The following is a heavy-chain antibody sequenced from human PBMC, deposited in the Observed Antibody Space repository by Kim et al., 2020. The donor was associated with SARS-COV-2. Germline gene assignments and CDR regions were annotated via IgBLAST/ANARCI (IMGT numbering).Heavy chain of an antibody. Sequence: SGRTNYNHSLKGRVTIAVDTYKNQFSLKLNSMTAADTGVYYCARVFRGMDVWGQGTTVIVSS. CDR2: SGRT. D-gene: IGHD3-10*02. V-gene: IGHV4-59*01. J-gene: IGHJ6*02. CDR3: ARVFRGMDV.